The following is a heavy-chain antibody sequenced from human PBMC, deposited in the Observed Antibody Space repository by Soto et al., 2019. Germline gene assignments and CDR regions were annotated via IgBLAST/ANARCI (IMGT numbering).Heavy chain of an antibody. D-gene: IGHD3-3*01. V-gene: IGHV4-39*01. CDR3: ARHGDCWSGYLFGMDV. J-gene: IGHJ6*02. CDR2: IYYSGST. Sequence: QLQLQESGPGLVKPSETLSLTCTVSGGSISSSSYYWGWIRQPPGKGLEWIGSIYYSGSTYYDPSLKSRVTIYVDTSKNPFSLELSSGTAADTAVYYCARHGDCWSGYLFGMDVWGQGTTVTVSS. CDR1: GGSISSSSYY.